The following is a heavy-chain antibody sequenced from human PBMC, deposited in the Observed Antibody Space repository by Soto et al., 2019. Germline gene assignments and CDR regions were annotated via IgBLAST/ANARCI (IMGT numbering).Heavy chain of an antibody. CDR1: GFIFHYYW. J-gene: IGHJ6*01. Sequence: PGGSLRLSCAASGFIFHYYWMTWVRQAPGKGLEWVANVKPDGSATFYADSLKGRFTISRDNANNSVSLQMHSLRAGDTAVYYCARDRERVTVNGGIALGAMEVWGHGTTVTVSS. D-gene: IGHD3-22*01. CDR3: ARDRERVTVNGGIALGAMEV. CDR2: VKPDGSAT. V-gene: IGHV3-7*03.